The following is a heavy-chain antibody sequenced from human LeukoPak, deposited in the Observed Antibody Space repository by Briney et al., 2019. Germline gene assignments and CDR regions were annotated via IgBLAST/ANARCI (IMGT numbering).Heavy chain of an antibody. CDR2: FDPEDGET. D-gene: IGHD3-10*01. CDR3: ATGPSYGSGSYYYFDY. CDR1: GYTLTELS. V-gene: IGHV1-24*01. J-gene: IGHJ4*02. Sequence: ASVKVSCKVSGYTLTELSMHWVRQAPGKGLEWMGGFDPEDGETIYAQKFQGRVTMTEDTSTDTAYMELSSLRSEDTAVYYCATGPSYGSGSYYYFDYWGQGTLVTVSS.